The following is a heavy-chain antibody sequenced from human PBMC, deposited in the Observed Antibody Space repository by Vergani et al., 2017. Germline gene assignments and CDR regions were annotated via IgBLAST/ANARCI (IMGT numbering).Heavy chain of an antibody. CDR2: IYTSGST. V-gene: IGHV4-61*02. Sequence: QLQESGPGLVKPSQTLSLTCTVSGRSISSAGFYWSWIRQPAGKGLEWIGRIYTSGSTNYNPSLKSRVTMSVDTSKNQFSLKLSSVTAADTAVYYCARGYCSSTSCYDRYWGQGTLVTVSS. J-gene: IGHJ4*02. CDR1: GRSISSAGFY. D-gene: IGHD2-2*01. CDR3: ARGYCSSTSCYDRY.